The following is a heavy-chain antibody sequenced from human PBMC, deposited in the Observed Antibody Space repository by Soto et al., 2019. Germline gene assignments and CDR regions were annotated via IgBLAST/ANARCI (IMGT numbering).Heavy chain of an antibody. D-gene: IGHD3-3*01. CDR1: GGTFSSYA. Sequence: SVKVSCKASGGTFSSYAISWVRQAPGQGLEWMGGIIPIFGTANYAQKFQGRVTITADESTSTAYMELSSLRSEDTAVYYCARANCGDRYYESTGMDVWGQGTTVTVSS. CDR3: ARANCGDRYYESTGMDV. J-gene: IGHJ6*02. V-gene: IGHV1-69*13. CDR2: IIPIFGTA.